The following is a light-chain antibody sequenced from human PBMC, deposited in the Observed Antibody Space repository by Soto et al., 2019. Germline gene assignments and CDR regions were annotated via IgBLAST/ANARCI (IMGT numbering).Light chain of an antibody. CDR3: QQFNNRPPT. V-gene: IGKV3-15*01. CDR2: GAF. J-gene: IGKJ1*01. Sequence: EIVMTQSPATLSVSPGDRDTLSCRASQSVSSSLAWYQQKPGQAPRLLIYGAFTRATGIPARFSGSGSGTEFTLTISSLQSEDFAVYYCQQFNNRPPTFGQGTKVDIK. CDR1: QSVSSS.